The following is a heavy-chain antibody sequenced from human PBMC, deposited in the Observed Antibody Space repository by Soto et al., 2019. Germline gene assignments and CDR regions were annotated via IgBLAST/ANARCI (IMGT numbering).Heavy chain of an antibody. D-gene: IGHD2-2*01. CDR1: GFTFSSYA. CDR3: AKVSCSSTSCYARDY. Sequence: EVQLLESGGGLVQPGGSPRLSCAASGFTFSSYAMSWVRQAPGKGLEWVSAISGSGGSTYYADSVKGRFTISRDNSKNTLYLQMNSLRAEDTAVYYCAKVSCSSTSCYARDYWGQGTLVTVSS. V-gene: IGHV3-23*01. CDR2: ISGSGGST. J-gene: IGHJ4*02.